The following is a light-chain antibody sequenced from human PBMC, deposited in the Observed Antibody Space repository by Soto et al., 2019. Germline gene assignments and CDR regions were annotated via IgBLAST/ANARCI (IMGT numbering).Light chain of an antibody. CDR2: GAS. Sequence: EIVLVQSPGTLSLSPGERATLSCRASQSVINNSLAGYQQKPGQAPRLLIYGASSRATGVPDRFSGSGTGTDFSLTITRLEPEDFAVYYCQQYGVSPLMFTFGQGTKVGVK. V-gene: IGKV3-20*01. CDR3: QQYGVSPLMFT. CDR1: QSVINNS. J-gene: IGKJ2*01.